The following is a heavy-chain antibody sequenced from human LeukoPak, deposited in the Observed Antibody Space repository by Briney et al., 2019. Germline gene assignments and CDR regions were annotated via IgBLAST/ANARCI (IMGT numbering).Heavy chain of an antibody. CDR1: GFTLSSYW. CDR3: ARDYYGDYYFDY. J-gene: IGHJ4*02. CDR2: INSDGSRT. V-gene: IGHV3-74*01. Sequence: PGGSLRLSCAASGFTLSSYWMHWVRQAPGKGLVWVSGINSDGSRTTYADSVKGRFTISRDNAKNTLFLQMNSLRADDTAVYYCARDYYGDYYFDYWGQGTLVTVSS. D-gene: IGHD4-17*01.